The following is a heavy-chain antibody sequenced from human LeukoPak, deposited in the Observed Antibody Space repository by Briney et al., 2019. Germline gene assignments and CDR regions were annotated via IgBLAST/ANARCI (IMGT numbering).Heavy chain of an antibody. V-gene: IGHV1-69*13. Sequence: ASVKVSCKASGGTFSSYAISWVRQAPGQGLEWMGGIIPIFGTANYAQEFQGRVTITADDSTSTAYMELSSLRSEDTAVYYCARGGGYSGYDPGDYWGQGTLVTVSS. CDR1: GGTFSSYA. J-gene: IGHJ4*02. CDR2: IIPIFGTA. D-gene: IGHD5-12*01. CDR3: ARGGGYSGYDPGDY.